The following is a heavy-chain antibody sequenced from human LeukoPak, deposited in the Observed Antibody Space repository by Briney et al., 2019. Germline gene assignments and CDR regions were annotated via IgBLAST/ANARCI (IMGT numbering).Heavy chain of an antibody. Sequence: SGTLSLTCAVSGGSISSSNWWGWVRQPPGKGLEWIGEIYHSGSTNYNPSLKSRVTISVDKSKNQFSLKLSSVTAADTAVYYCARAAFGSGWYAGLDYWGQGTLVTVSS. D-gene: IGHD6-19*01. V-gene: IGHV4-4*02. CDR2: IYHSGST. CDR3: ARAAFGSGWYAGLDY. CDR1: GGSISSSNW. J-gene: IGHJ4*02.